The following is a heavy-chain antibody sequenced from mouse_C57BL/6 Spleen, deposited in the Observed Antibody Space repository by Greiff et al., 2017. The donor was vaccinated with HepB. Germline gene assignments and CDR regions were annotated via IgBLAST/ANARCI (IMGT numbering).Heavy chain of an antibody. CDR2: IWRGGST. Sequence: QVQLKESGPGLVQPSQSLSITCTVSGFSLTSYGVHWVRQSPGKGLEWLGVIWRGGSTDYNAAVMSRLGSTKDNCKSQVFIKMNSLQADDTARYYCAKNGYEAMDYWGQGTSVTVSS. V-gene: IGHV2-5*01. J-gene: IGHJ4*01. CDR3: AKNGYEAMDY. CDR1: GFSLTSYG.